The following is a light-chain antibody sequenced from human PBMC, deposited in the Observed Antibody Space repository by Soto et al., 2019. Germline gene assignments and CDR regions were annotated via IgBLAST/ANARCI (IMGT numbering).Light chain of an antibody. Sequence: EIVLTQSPAILSVSPGRGATLSCRANQSVSSNLAWYQQRPGQAPRLLIYSASTRATGIPARFSGSGSGTEFTLTISSLQSEDFALYYCQQYNKWPLFTFGPGTRVDIK. V-gene: IGKV3-15*01. CDR2: SAS. CDR1: QSVSSN. CDR3: QQYNKWPLFT. J-gene: IGKJ3*01.